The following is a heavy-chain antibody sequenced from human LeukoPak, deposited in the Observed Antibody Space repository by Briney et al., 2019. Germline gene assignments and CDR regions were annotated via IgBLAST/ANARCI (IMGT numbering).Heavy chain of an antibody. CDR1: GFTFSSYA. CDR2: SSSGGST. Sequence: GGSLRLSCGASGFTFSSYAMSWVRQAPGKGLEWVSASSSGGSTHYADSVKGRFTISRDNSKNTLYLQMNSLSAEDTAVYYCAKRYYYDNSGLWDYWGQGTLVTVSS. J-gene: IGHJ4*02. V-gene: IGHV3-23*01. CDR3: AKRYYYDNSGLWDY. D-gene: IGHD3-22*01.